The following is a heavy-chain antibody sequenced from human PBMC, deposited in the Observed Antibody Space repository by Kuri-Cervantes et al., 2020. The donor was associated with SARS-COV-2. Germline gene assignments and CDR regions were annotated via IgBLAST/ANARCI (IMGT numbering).Heavy chain of an antibody. Sequence: GESLKISCKGSGYSFTSYWIGWVRQMPGKGLEWMGIIYPGDSDTRYSPSFQGQVTISADKSISTAYLQWSSLKASDTAMYYCARGERITMVRGVIIKEGDFDYWGQGTLVTVS. D-gene: IGHD3-10*01. J-gene: IGHJ4*02. CDR2: IYPGDSDT. CDR1: GYSFTSYW. V-gene: IGHV5-51*01. CDR3: ARGERITMVRGVIIKEGDFDY.